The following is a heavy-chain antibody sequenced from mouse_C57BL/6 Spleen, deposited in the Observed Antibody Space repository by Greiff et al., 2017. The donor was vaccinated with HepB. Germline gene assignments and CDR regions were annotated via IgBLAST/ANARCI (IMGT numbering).Heavy chain of an antibody. Sequence: EVQLQQSGPELVKPGASVKISCKASGYSFTGYYMNWVKQSPEKSLEWIGEINPSTGGTTYNQKFKAKATLTVDKSSSTAYMQLKSLTSEDSAVYYCARGGAYDSNYRYFDVWGTGTTVTVSS. CDR3: ARGGAYDSNYRYFDV. D-gene: IGHD2-5*01. V-gene: IGHV1-42*01. CDR1: GYSFTGYY. J-gene: IGHJ1*03. CDR2: INPSTGGT.